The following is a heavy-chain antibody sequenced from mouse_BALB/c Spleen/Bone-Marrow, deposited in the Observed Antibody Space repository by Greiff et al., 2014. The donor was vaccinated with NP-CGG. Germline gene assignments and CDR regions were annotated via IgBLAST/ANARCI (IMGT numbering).Heavy chain of an antibody. V-gene: IGHV1S132*01. CDR1: GYTFTSYW. Sequence: VQLQQSGAELVKPGVSVKLSCKTSGYTFTSYWIQWVKQRPGQGLGWIGEIFPGTGTTYYNEKFKGKATLTIDTSSSTAYMQLSSLTSEDSAVYFCAREGSRLRGYFDVWGAGATVTVSS. J-gene: IGHJ1*01. CDR2: IFPGTGTT. CDR3: AREGSRLRGYFDV. D-gene: IGHD1-1*01.